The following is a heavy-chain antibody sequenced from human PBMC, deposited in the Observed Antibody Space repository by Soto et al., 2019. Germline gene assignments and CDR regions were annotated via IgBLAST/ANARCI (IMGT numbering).Heavy chain of an antibody. CDR3: ARELERRGGWFDP. Sequence: EVQLVESGGGLVKPGGSLRLSCAASGFTFSSYSMNWVRQAPGKGLEWVSSISSSSSYVYYADSVKGRFTISRDNAKNSLYLQRNSLRAEETAVYYCARELERRGGWFDPWGQGTLVTVSS. CDR2: ISSSSSYV. V-gene: IGHV3-21*01. J-gene: IGHJ5*02. CDR1: GFTFSSYS. D-gene: IGHD1-1*01.